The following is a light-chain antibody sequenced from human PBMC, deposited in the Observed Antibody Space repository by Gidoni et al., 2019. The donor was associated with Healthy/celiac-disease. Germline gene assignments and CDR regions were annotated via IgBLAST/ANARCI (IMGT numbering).Light chain of an antibody. Sequence: EIVLTPSPATLSSSPGERATLSSRASQSVSSYLAWYQQKPGQAPRLLIYDASNRATGIPARFSGSGSWTDFTLTISSLEPEDFAVYYCQQRSNWPPLTFGGGTKVEIK. V-gene: IGKV3-11*01. J-gene: IGKJ4*01. CDR2: DAS. CDR3: QQRSNWPPLT. CDR1: QSVSSY.